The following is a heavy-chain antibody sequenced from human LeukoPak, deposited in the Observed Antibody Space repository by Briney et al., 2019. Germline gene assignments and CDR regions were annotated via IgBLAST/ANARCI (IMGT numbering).Heavy chain of an antibody. Sequence: GGSLRLSCAASGFTFNNYWMSWVRQVPGKGLEWVANIKQDGSERYYADSVKGRFTISRDNAKNSLYLQMNSLRAEDTAVYYCATSLAGGEYWGQGTLVTVSS. J-gene: IGHJ4*02. V-gene: IGHV3-7*01. CDR3: ATSLAGGEY. D-gene: IGHD3-16*01. CDR1: GFTFNNYW. CDR2: IKQDGSER.